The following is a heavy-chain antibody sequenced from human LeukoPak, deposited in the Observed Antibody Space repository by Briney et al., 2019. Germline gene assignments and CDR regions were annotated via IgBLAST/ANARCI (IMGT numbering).Heavy chain of an antibody. V-gene: IGHV3-30-3*01. CDR1: GFTFSSYA. CDR2: ISYDGSNK. J-gene: IGHJ5*02. D-gene: IGHD6-13*01. Sequence: PGRSLRLSCAASGFTFSSYAMHWVRQAPGKGLEWVAVISYDGSNKYYADSVKGRFTISRDNSRNTLYLQMNSLRAEDTAVYYCARNKLVASSSWYLGDNWFDPWGQGTLVTVSS. CDR3: ARNKLVASSSWYLGDNWFDP.